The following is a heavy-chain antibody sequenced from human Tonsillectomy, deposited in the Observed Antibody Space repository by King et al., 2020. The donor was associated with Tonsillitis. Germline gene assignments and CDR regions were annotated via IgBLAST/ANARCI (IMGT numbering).Heavy chain of an antibody. J-gene: IGHJ6*02. D-gene: IGHD4-17*01. CDR1: GYTFTGCY. V-gene: IGHV1-2*02. CDR3: ARHLNPSGDYGYYYYGIDV. CDR2: INPNSGGT. Sequence: EQLVQSGAEVKKPGASLKVSCKASGYTFTGCYMHWGRQAPGQGLEWMGWINPNSGGTDCAQKFQGRVTMCRGTSISTAYMELSRLRSDDTAVYYCARHLNPSGDYGYYYYGIDVWGQGTTVTVSS.